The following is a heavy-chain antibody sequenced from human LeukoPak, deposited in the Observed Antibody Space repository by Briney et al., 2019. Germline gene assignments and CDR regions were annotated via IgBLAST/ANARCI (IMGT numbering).Heavy chain of an antibody. CDR3: ARDPVYYSSGYLDDAFEI. V-gene: IGHV1-69*05. CDR1: GGTSSSYA. Sequence: ASVKVSCKASGGTSSSYAISWVRQAPGQGLEWMGMIIPIFGTTNYAEKFQGRVTITTDESTNTAYMELSSLRSEDTAVYDCARDPVYYSSGYLDDAFEIWGQGTMVTVSS. CDR2: IIPIFGTT. D-gene: IGHD3-22*01. J-gene: IGHJ3*02.